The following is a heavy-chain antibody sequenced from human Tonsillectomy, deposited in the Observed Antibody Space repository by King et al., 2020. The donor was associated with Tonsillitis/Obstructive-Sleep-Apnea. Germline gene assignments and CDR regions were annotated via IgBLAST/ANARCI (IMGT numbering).Heavy chain of an antibody. D-gene: IGHD2-2*01. V-gene: IGHV4-34*01. CDR3: ASGGVGYCSSTSCYRMNYYSYMDV. CDR2: INHSGST. J-gene: IGHJ6*03. Sequence: VQLQQWGAGLLKPSETLSLNCAVYGGSFSGYYWSWIRQPPGKGLEWIGEINHSGSTNYNPSLKSRVTITVDTSKNQFSLTLSSVTAVDTAGYYCASGGVGYCSSTSCYRMNYYSYMDVWGKGTTVTVSS. CDR1: GGSFSGYY.